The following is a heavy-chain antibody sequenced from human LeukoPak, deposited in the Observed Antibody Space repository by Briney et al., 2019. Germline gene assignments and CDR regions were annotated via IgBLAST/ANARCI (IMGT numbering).Heavy chain of an antibody. Sequence: GGSLRLSCAASGFTFSSYSMNWVRQAPGKGLEWVSSIRSRSSYIYYAYSVKGRFTISRDNARNSLYLQMNSLRAEDTAVYYCASTKSGGWYFDLWGRGTLVTVSS. V-gene: IGHV3-21*01. CDR1: GFTFSSYS. D-gene: IGHD2-8*01. CDR3: ASTKSGGWYFDL. CDR2: IRSRSSYI. J-gene: IGHJ2*01.